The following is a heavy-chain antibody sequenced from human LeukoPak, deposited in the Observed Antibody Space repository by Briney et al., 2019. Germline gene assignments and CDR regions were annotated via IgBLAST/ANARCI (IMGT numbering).Heavy chain of an antibody. J-gene: IGHJ3*02. V-gene: IGHV4-59*01. CDR1: GGSISSYY. CDR3: ARLGDGYNFGPDAFDI. D-gene: IGHD5-24*01. Sequence: KSSETLSLTCTVSGGSISSYYWSWIRQPPGKGLEWIGYIYYSGSTNYNPSLKSRVTISVDTSKNQFSLKLSSVTAADTAVYYCARLGDGYNFGPDAFDIWGQGTMVTVSS. CDR2: IYYSGST.